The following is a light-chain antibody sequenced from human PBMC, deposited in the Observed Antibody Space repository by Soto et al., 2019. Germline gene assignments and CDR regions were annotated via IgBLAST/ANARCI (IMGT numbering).Light chain of an antibody. V-gene: IGKV3-20*01. CDR1: QSVSSSY. J-gene: IGKJ1*01. CDR3: QHHGSSLSWT. Sequence: EIVLTQSPGTLSLSPGERATLSCRASQSVSSSYLAWYQQKPGQAPRLLLYATFSRATGISDRFSGRGSGTGFTLTISSLEPEDSAVYYCQHHGSSLSWTFGQGTKVGIK. CDR2: ATF.